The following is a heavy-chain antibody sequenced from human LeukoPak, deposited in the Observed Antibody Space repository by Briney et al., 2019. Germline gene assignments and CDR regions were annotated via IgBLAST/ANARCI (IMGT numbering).Heavy chain of an antibody. CDR3: ARGRGRYGDYYWYFDL. J-gene: IGHJ2*01. CDR1: GGTFSSYA. V-gene: IGHV1-69*13. D-gene: IGHD4-17*01. CDR2: IIPIFGTA. Sequence: ASVKVSCTASGGTFSSYAISWVRQAPGQGLEWMGGIIPIFGTANYAQKFQGRVTITADESTSTAYMELSSLRSEDTAVYYCARGRGRYGDYYWYFDLWGRGTLVTVSS.